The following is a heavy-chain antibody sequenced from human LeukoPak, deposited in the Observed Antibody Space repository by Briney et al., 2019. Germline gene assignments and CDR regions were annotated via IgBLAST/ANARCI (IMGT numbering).Heavy chain of an antibody. Sequence: GGSLRLSCAASGFTFDDYAMHWVRQAPGKGLEWVSAISGSGGSTYYADSVKGRFTISRDNSKNTLYLQMNSLRAEDTAVYYCAKDHVTMVRDNWFDPWGQGTLVTVSS. CDR2: ISGSGGST. CDR1: GFTFDDYA. CDR3: AKDHVTMVRDNWFDP. V-gene: IGHV3-23*01. D-gene: IGHD3-10*01. J-gene: IGHJ5*02.